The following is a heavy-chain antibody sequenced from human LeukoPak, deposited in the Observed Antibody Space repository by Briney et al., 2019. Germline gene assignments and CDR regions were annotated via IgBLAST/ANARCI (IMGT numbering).Heavy chain of an antibody. J-gene: IGHJ3*02. V-gene: IGHV3-21*01. Sequence: GGSLRLSCEASEFTFSRYSMNWVRQSPWKGLEWVSSISSSSSYIYDAYSLKDRLTITKDNARNSLDLQMNSLRAEDTAVYHCARVDPDISFGVVGEAFDIWGQGTMVTVSS. CDR1: EFTFSRYS. D-gene: IGHD3-3*01. CDR3: ARVDPDISFGVVGEAFDI. CDR2: ISSSSSYI.